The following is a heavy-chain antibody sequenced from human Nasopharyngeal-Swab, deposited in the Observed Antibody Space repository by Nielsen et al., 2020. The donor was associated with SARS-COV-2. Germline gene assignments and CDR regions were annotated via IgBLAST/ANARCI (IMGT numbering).Heavy chain of an antibody. V-gene: IGHV3-74*01. Sequence: GESLKISCAASGFTFSSYWVHWVRQLPGRGLVWVSRMNPDGGSISYADSVKGRFTLSKDNAKNTMYLQMNSLRADDTAMYFCARDRSGETGTVGADWGQGTLVTVSS. CDR3: ARDRSGETGTVGAD. J-gene: IGHJ4*02. D-gene: IGHD1-7*01. CDR1: GFTFSSYW. CDR2: MNPDGGSI.